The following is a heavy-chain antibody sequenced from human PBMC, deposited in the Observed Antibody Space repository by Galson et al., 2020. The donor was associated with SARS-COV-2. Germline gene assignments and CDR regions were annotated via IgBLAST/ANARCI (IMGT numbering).Heavy chain of an antibody. CDR2: IIPTFGTP. Sequence: SVKVSCKASGGTFSTYAISWVRQAPGQGLEWMGGIIPTFGTPDYAQKFQGRVTITADKSTSTAYMELSSLRSEDTAVYYCARDQGQNGGDCSSTSCTILYYGMDVWGQGTTVTVSS. D-gene: IGHD2-2*01. CDR1: GGTFSTYA. J-gene: IGHJ6*02. V-gene: IGHV1-69*06. CDR3: ARDQGQNGGDCSSTSCTILYYGMDV.